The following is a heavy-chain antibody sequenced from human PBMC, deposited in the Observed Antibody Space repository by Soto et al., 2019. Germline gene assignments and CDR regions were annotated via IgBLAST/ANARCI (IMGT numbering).Heavy chain of an antibody. V-gene: IGHV1-8*01. CDR2: MNPNSGNT. Sequence: DSVKVSCKASGYTFTSFDINWVRQATGQGLEWMGWMNPNSGNTGSAQKFQGRVTMTRDTSITTAYMELTSLRSEDTAVYYCARGLSVRGRIYYYDMDVWGQGTTVTVSS. J-gene: IGHJ6*02. D-gene: IGHD3-10*01. CDR3: ARGLSVRGRIYYYDMDV. CDR1: GYTFTSFD.